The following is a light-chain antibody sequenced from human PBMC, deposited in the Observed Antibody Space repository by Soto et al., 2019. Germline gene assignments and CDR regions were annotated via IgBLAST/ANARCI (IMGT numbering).Light chain of an antibody. J-gene: IGLJ3*02. CDR2: EVS. V-gene: IGLV2-14*01. CDR1: SSDVGGYNY. Sequence: QSALTQPASVSGSPGQSITISCTGTSSDVGGYNYVSWYQQHPGKAPKLMIYEVSNRPSGVSNRFSGSKSGNTASLTISGLQAEDEADYYCCSYAGSYTPNWVFGGGTKLTVL. CDR3: CSYAGSYTPNWV.